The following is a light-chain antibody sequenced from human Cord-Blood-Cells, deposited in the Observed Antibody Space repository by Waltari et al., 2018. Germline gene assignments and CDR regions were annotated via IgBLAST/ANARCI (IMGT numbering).Light chain of an antibody. CDR3: QQYNNWPPYS. J-gene: IGKJ2*03. CDR1: QSVSSN. Sequence: EIVMTQSPATLSVSQGERATLSCRASQSVSSNSAWYQQKPGQAPRLLIYGASTRATGIPARVSGSGSGTEFTLTISSLQSEDFAVYYCQQYNNWPPYSFGQGTKLEIK. V-gene: IGKV3-15*01. CDR2: GAS.